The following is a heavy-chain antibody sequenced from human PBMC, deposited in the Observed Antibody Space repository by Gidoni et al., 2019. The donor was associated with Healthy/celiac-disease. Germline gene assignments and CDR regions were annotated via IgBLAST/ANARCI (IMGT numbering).Heavy chain of an antibody. Sequence: SSSYTNYADSVKGRFTISRDNAKNSLYLQMNSLRAEDTAVYYCARLASFDWLSNDAFDIWGQGTMVTVSS. D-gene: IGHD3-9*01. CDR2: SSSYT. J-gene: IGHJ3*02. CDR3: ARLASFDWLSNDAFDI. V-gene: IGHV3-11*03.